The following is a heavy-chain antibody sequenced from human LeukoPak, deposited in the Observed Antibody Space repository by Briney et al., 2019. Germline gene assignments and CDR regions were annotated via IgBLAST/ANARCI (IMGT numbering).Heavy chain of an antibody. D-gene: IGHD5-24*01. CDR1: GGSISSYY. V-gene: IGHV4-59*01. CDR3: AREVAERWLQLYYFDY. CDR2: IYYSGST. Sequence: SETLSLTCTVSGGSISSYYLSWIRQPPGKGLEWIGYIYYSGSTNYNPSLKSRVTISVDTSKNQFSLKLSSVTAADTAVYYCAREVAERWLQLYYFDYWGQGTLVTVSS. J-gene: IGHJ4*02.